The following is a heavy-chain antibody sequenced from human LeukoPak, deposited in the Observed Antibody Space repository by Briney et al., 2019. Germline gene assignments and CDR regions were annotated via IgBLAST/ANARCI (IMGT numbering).Heavy chain of an antibody. Sequence: GGSLRLSCAASGFTFSSYAMSWVRQAPGRGLEWVSAISGSGGSTYYADSVKGRFTISRDNSKNTLYLQMNSLRAEDTAVYYCAKAPQYSSSSPVHYWGQGTLVTVSS. CDR2: ISGSGGST. CDR1: GFTFSSYA. V-gene: IGHV3-23*01. CDR3: AKAPQYSSSSPVHY. J-gene: IGHJ4*02. D-gene: IGHD6-6*01.